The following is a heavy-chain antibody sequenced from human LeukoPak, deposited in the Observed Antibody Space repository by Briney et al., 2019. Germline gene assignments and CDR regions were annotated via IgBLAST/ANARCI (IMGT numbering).Heavy chain of an antibody. V-gene: IGHV3-21*01. CDR3: ARDRRSDYGDTPPFDY. CDR1: GFTFSNYR. Sequence: GESLKISRAASGFTFSNYRMNLVRQAPGKGLEWVSSISSTSSYIYYADSVKGRFTISRENTKNSLYLQMNSLRAEDTAVYYCARDRRSDYGDTPPFDYWGQGTLVTVSS. J-gene: IGHJ4*02. D-gene: IGHD4-17*01. CDR2: ISSTSSYI.